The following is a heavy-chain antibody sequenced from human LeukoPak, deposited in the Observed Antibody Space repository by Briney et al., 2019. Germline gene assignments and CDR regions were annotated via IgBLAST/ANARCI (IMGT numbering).Heavy chain of an antibody. Sequence: SVKVSCKASGGTFSSYAINWVRQAPGQGLEWMGGIIPIFGTANYAQKFQGRGTITADESTSTAYMELSSLRSEDTAVYYCARAAATLMWHWFDPWGQGTLVTVSS. CDR1: GGTFSSYA. D-gene: IGHD2-15*01. CDR3: ARAAATLMWHWFDP. CDR2: IIPIFGTA. V-gene: IGHV1-69*13. J-gene: IGHJ5*02.